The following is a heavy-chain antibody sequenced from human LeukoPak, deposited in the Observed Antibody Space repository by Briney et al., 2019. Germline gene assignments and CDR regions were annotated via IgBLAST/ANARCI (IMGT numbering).Heavy chain of an antibody. CDR2: VSIGGTYI. V-gene: IGHV3-21*01. Sequence: GGSLRLSCAASGFTFSSYGMNWVRQAPGNGLEWVSFVSIGGTYIYYADSVKGRFTISRDDAKNSVYLQMNSLTAEDTAEYYCARNKINTVTTGWYFDLWGRGTLVTVSS. J-gene: IGHJ2*01. CDR1: GFTFSSYG. D-gene: IGHD4-17*01. CDR3: ARNKINTVTTGWYFDL.